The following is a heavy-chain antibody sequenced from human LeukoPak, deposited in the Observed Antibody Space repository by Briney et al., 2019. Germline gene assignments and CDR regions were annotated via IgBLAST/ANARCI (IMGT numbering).Heavy chain of an antibody. V-gene: IGHV4-59*11. CDR1: DDSFSSHY. D-gene: IGHD4-17*01. CDR3: ARDLVTVTKGFDI. J-gene: IGHJ3*02. Sequence: KTSETLSLTRAVSDDSFSSHYWTWIRQPPGKGLEWIGYISYIGTTNYNPSLKSRVTLSIDTSKNQFSLKLRSVTAADTAVYYCARDLVTVTKGFDIWGQGTMVSVSS. CDR2: ISYIGTT.